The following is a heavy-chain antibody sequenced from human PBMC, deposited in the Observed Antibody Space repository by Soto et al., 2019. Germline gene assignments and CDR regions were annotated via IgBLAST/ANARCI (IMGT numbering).Heavy chain of an antibody. J-gene: IGHJ6*02. V-gene: IGHV4-39*01. CDR1: GGSISSSSYY. CDR3: AAAYYYDSSGYPVGAYYYYYGMDV. Sequence: SETLSLTCTVSGGSISSSSYYWGWIRQPPGKGLEWIGSIYYSGSTYYNPSLKSRVTISVDTSKNQFSLKLSSVTAADTAVYYCAAAYYYDSSGYPVGAYYYYYGMDVWGQGTTVTVSS. D-gene: IGHD3-22*01. CDR2: IYYSGST.